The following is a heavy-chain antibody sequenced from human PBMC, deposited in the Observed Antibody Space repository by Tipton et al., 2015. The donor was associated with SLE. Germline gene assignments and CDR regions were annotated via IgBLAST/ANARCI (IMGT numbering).Heavy chain of an antibody. Sequence: TLSLTCTVSGGSISSYYWSWIRQSPGKGLEWIAYIYYSGRTNYNPSLKSRVTISVDTSKNQFSLKLSSVTAADTAVYYCARQERGGAFDYWGQGTLVTVSS. J-gene: IGHJ4*02. V-gene: IGHV4-59*08. D-gene: IGHD3-16*01. CDR2: IYYSGRT. CDR1: GGSISSYY. CDR3: ARQERGGAFDY.